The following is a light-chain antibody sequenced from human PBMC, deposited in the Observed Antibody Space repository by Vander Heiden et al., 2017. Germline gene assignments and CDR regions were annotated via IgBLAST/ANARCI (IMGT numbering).Light chain of an antibody. CDR1: QSVSSN. CDR3: QQYKNWPRT. V-gene: IGKV3-15*01. Sequence: ELVMTQSRATLSVSPGERATLTCRASQSVSSNLAWYQQKPGQAPRLLIYGASTRATGIPARFSGSGSGTEFTLTISSLQSEDFAVYYCQQYKNWPRTFGQGTKVEIK. J-gene: IGKJ1*01. CDR2: GAS.